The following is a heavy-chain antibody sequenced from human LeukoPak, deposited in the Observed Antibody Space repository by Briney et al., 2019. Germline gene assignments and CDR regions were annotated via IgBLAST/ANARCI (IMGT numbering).Heavy chain of an antibody. V-gene: IGHV3-21*01. CDR2: ISSSSSYI. J-gene: IGHJ4*02. CDR1: GFAFRDYA. CDR3: ARENGVVVAATGFDY. D-gene: IGHD2-15*01. Sequence: GGSLRLSCAASGFAFRDYAMNWVRQAPGKGLEWVSSISSSSSYIYYADSVKGRFTISRDNAKNSLYLQMNSLRAEDTAVYYCARENGVVVAATGFDYWGQGTLVTVSS.